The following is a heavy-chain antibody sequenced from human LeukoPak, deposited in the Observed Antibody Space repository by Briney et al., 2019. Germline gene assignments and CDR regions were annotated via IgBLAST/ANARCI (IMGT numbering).Heavy chain of an antibody. CDR1: IDSFSNYH. Sequence: PSETLSLTCAVYIDSFSNYHWNWIRQTPAKGMEWTGEVNESGGTNISPSLRSRVILSVDTSKNQFSLKLISVTVADTAIYYCARGQGATVPQVGKNWFDPWGQGTRVTVSS. J-gene: IGHJ5*02. CDR3: ARGQGATVPQVGKNWFDP. V-gene: IGHV4-34*01. CDR2: VNESGGT. D-gene: IGHD1-26*01.